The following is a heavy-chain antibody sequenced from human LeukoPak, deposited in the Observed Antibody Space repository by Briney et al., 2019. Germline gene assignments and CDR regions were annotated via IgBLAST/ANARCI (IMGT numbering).Heavy chain of an antibody. V-gene: IGHV5-51*01. CDR2: IYPGDSDT. CDR3: AMYYYDSSGPDDAFDI. J-gene: IGHJ3*02. Sequence: GESLQISCKGSGYSFTSYWIGWVRRMPGKGLEWMGIIYPGDSDTRYSPSFQGQVTISADKSISTAYLRWSSLKASDTAMYYCAMYYYDSSGPDDAFDIWGQGSMVTVSS. D-gene: IGHD3-22*01. CDR1: GYSFTSYW.